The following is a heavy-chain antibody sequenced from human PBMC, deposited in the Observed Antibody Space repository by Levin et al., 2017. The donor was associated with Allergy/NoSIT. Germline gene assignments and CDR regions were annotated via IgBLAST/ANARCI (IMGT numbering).Heavy chain of an antibody. D-gene: IGHD4-11*01. CDR1: RSTFSTYG. J-gene: IGHJ4*02. Sequence: GGSLRLSCAASRSTFSTYGMSWVRQAPGKGPDWVATITDTGAATYYPDSVRGRSTISRDNSKNTLYLQMNSLRVEDTALYYCAKDSSNSWFDYWGRGTLVTVSS. V-gene: IGHV3-23*01. CDR3: AKDSSNSWFDY. CDR2: ITDTGAAT.